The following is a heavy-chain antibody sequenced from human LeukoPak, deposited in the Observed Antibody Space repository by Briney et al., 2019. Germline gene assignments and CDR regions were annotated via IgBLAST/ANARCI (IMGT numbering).Heavy chain of an antibody. CDR2: INAGNGNT. J-gene: IGHJ4*02. D-gene: IGHD3-22*01. V-gene: IGHV1-3*01. CDR1: GYTFTSYA. Sequence: GASVKVSCKASGYTFTSYAMHWVRQAPGQRLEWMGWINAGNGNTKYSQKFQGRVTITRDTSASTAYMELSSLRSEDTAVYYCAREEDYYDSSGYSFVSDYWGQGTLVTVSS. CDR3: AREEDYYDSSGYSFVSDY.